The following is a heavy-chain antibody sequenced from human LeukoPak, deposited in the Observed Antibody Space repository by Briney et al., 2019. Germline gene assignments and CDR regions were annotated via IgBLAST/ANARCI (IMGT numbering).Heavy chain of an antibody. CDR2: ISVYTGYT. V-gene: IGHV1-18*01. CDR1: GYTFSNYG. D-gene: IGHD3-9*01. CDR3: ARDGGYFDWPRPRPGKYYFDY. J-gene: IGHJ4*02. Sequence: ASVKVSCKASGYTFSNYGVTWVRQAPGQGLEWMGWISVYTGYTNYAQNFQGRVTMTTDTSTNTAYVELRSLTSDDTAVYFCARDGGYFDWPRPRPGKYYFDYWGQGTLVTVTS.